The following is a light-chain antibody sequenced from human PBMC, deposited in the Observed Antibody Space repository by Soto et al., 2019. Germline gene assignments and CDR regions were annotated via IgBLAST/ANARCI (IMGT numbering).Light chain of an antibody. Sequence: QAAVTQPPSASGAPGQWVTISCSGGSSNIAINTVNWYLQLPGTAPKLLIYINNQRPSGVSDRFSGSKSGTSASLAITGLQSEDEGDYYCAAWDDSVNGWVFGGGTKLTVL. J-gene: IGLJ3*02. V-gene: IGLV1-44*01. CDR2: INN. CDR3: AAWDDSVNGWV. CDR1: SSNIAINT.